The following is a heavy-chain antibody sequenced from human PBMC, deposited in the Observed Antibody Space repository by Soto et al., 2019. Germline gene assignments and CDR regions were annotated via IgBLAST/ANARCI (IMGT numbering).Heavy chain of an antibody. Sequence: QVQLQESGPGLVKPSQTLSLTCTVSGGSISSGGYYWSWIRQHPGKGLEWIGYIYYSGSTYYNPSLKRRVTISVDTSKNQFSLKLSSVTAADTAVYYCAAKGVADYSNRPDYWGQGTLVTVSS. J-gene: IGHJ4*02. CDR2: IYYSGST. V-gene: IGHV4-31*03. CDR1: GGSISSGGYY. D-gene: IGHD4-4*01. CDR3: AAKGVADYSNRPDY.